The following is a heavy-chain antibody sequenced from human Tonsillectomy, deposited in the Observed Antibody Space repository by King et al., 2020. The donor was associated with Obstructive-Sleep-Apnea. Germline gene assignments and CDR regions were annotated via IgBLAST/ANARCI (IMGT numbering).Heavy chain of an antibody. V-gene: IGHV3-33*01. D-gene: IGHD1-14*01. J-gene: IGHJ4*02. Sequence: QLVQSGGGVVQPGGSLRLSCAASGFTFSTYGLHWVRQAPGKGLEWVALIWSDGSNTHYADSVKGRFTISRDTSKETLYLQISSLRAEDTALYYCARDGISGIDYWGQGVLVTVSS. CDR2: IWSDGSNT. CDR3: ARDGISGIDY. CDR1: GFTFSTYG.